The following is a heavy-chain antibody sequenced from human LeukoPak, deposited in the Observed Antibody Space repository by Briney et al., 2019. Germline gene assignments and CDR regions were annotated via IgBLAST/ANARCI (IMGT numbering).Heavy chain of an antibody. D-gene: IGHD2-21*02. CDR3: ARHSCPIVVVTAELDP. V-gene: IGHV3-30-3*01. CDR2: ISYDGSNK. J-gene: IGHJ5*02. Sequence: PAGSLRLSCAASGFTFSSYAMHWVRQAPGKGLEWVAVISYDGSNKYYADPVKGRFTISRDNSKNTLYLQMNSLRAEDTAVYYCARHSCPIVVVTAELDPWGEGTLVTVCS. CDR1: GFTFSSYA.